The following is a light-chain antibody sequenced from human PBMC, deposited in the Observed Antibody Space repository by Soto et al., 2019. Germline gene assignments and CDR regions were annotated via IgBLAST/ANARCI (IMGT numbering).Light chain of an antibody. J-gene: IGKJ1*01. CDR1: ETVATN. CDR3: QQYFEWPAMT. Sequence: VMTQSPATLSVSLGERATLSCWASETVATNLAGYQQKPGQAPSLLISGASTRAAGISDRFRGSGYGTEFTLTISSLRSEDSAIYYCQQYFEWPAMTFGQGTKVEI. CDR2: GAS. V-gene: IGKV3-15*01.